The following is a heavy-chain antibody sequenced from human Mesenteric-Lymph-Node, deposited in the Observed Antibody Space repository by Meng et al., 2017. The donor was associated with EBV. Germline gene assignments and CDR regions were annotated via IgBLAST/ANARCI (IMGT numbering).Heavy chain of an antibody. J-gene: IGHJ5*02. Sequence: QVQLQQWGAGLLKPSETLSLTCAVYGGSFSGSFWSWIRQPPGKGLEWIGEINPSGGTNYSPSLKSRVTISLDTSKNQFSLKLSSVTAADTAMYYCARVQWLPTQGLLYVPWGQGTLVTVSS. CDR3: ARVQWLPTQGLLYVP. V-gene: IGHV4-34*02. D-gene: IGHD6-19*01. CDR1: GGSFSGSF. CDR2: INPSGGT.